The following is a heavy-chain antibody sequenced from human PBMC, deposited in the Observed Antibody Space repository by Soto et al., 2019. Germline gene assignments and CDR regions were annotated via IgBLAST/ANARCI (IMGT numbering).Heavy chain of an antibody. J-gene: IGHJ4*02. CDR1: GFAFSTYG. CDR3: ARAVGPYDY. V-gene: IGHV3-33*01. CDR2: IWYDGSNK. Sequence: QVQLVESGGGVVQPGRSLRLSCAASGFAFSTYGIHWVRQAPGKGLEWVAVIWYDGSNKYYADSVKGRFTISRDNSKNPLYMQMDSLRAEDTAVYYCARAVGPYDYWGQGTLVTVYS. D-gene: IGHD1-26*01.